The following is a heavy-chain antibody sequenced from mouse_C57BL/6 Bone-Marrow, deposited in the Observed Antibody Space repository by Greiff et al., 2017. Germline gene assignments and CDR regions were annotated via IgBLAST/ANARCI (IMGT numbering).Heavy chain of an antibody. V-gene: IGHV5-4*01. Sequence: EVHLVESGGGLVKPGGSLKLSCAASGFTFSSYAMSWVRQTPEKRLEWVATISDGGSYTYYPDNVKGRFTISRDNAKNNLYLQMSHLKSEDTAMYYCARAPRAYWGQGTLVTVSA. J-gene: IGHJ3*01. CDR2: ISDGGSYT. CDR1: GFTFSSYA. CDR3: ARAPRAY.